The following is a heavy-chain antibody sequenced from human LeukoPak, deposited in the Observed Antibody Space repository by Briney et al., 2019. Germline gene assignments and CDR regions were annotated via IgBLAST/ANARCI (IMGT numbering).Heavy chain of an antibody. CDR2: ISAYNGNT. Sequence: GASVKVSCKASGYTFTRYGISWVRQAPGQGLEWMGWISAYNGNTNYAQKLQGRVTMTTDTSTSTAYMELSSLRSEDTAVYYCARAGSSSSTGPYYFDYWGQGTLVTVSS. D-gene: IGHD6-6*01. CDR1: GYTFTRYG. J-gene: IGHJ4*02. CDR3: ARAGSSSSTGPYYFDY. V-gene: IGHV1-18*01.